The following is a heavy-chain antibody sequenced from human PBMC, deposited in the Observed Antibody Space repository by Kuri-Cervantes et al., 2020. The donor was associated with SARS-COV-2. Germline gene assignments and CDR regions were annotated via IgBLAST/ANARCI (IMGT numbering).Heavy chain of an antibody. Sequence: GESLKISCAASGFTFSDYYLGWIRQAPGKGLEWVSYISSSGSTIYYADSVKGRFTISRDNAKNSLYLQMNSLRAEDTAVYYCARPNWGLDYWGQGTLVTVSS. D-gene: IGHD7-27*01. V-gene: IGHV3-11*04. CDR3: ARPNWGLDY. J-gene: IGHJ4*02. CDR2: ISSSGSTI. CDR1: GFTFSDYY.